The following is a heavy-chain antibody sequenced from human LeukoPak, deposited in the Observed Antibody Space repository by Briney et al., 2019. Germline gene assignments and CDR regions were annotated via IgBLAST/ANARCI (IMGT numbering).Heavy chain of an antibody. Sequence: SETLSLTCAVYGGSFSGYYWSWIRQPPGKGLEWIGEINHSGSTNYNPSLKSRVTISVDTSKNQFSLKLSSVTAADTAVYYCARSHRGYSGKRFDYWGQGTLVTVSS. J-gene: IGHJ4*02. CDR1: GGSFSGYY. CDR3: ARSHRGYSGKRFDY. CDR2: INHSGST. V-gene: IGHV4-34*01. D-gene: IGHD4-11*01.